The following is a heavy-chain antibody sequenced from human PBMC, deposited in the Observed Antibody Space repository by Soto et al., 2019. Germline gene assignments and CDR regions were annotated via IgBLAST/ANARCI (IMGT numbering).Heavy chain of an antibody. Sequence: GGSLRLSCAASGFTFSSYDMHWVRQATGKGLEWVSAIGTAGDTYYPGSVKGRFTISRENAKNSLYLQMNSLRAGDTAVYYCARSKGWLQFDYWGQGTLVTVSS. CDR2: IGTAGDT. CDR3: ARSKGWLQFDY. D-gene: IGHD5-12*01. J-gene: IGHJ4*02. CDR1: GFTFSSYD. V-gene: IGHV3-13*01.